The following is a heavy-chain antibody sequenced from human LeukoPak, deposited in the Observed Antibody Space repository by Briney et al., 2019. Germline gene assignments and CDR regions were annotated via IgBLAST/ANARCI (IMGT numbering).Heavy chain of an antibody. CDR2: INDNGGTST. J-gene: IGHJ4*02. CDR3: ARDLSGVTGYTYGRGIDY. V-gene: IGHV3-23*01. CDR1: GFTFSTYG. Sequence: GGSLRLSCAASGFTFSTYGMGWVRQAPGKGLEWVSSINDNGGTSTWYADSVKGRFTISRDNSKTSLYLQMNSLRAEDTAVYYCARDLSGVTGYTYGRGIDYWGQGTLVTVSS. D-gene: IGHD5-18*01.